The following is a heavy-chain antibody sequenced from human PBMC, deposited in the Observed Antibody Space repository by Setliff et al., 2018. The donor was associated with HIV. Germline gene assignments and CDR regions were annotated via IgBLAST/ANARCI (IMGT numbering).Heavy chain of an antibody. CDR3: AKSRPSIGYISDC. V-gene: IGHV4-59*01. CDR1: GVSISSYY. Sequence: SETLSLTCSVSGVSISSYYWSWIRHSPGKGLEWIGIIFPGGATNYNPSLTSRVTISVDTSKNHIFLKLTSVTTADTAVYFCAKSRPSIGYISDCWGQGAPVTVSS. CDR2: IFPGGAT. D-gene: IGHD5-12*01. J-gene: IGHJ4*02.